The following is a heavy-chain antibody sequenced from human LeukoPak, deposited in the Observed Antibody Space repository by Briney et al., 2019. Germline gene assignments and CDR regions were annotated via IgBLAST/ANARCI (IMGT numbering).Heavy chain of an antibody. V-gene: IGHV3-7*04. J-gene: IGHJ4*02. CDR3: ARVSAYFDY. CDR2: IKQDGSEK. D-gene: IGHD2-2*01. Sequence: GGSLTLSCAASGFTFSSYWMSWVRQAPGKGLEWVGNIKQDGSEKYYVDSVKGRFTLSRENAKNSLYLQMSSLRAEDTAVYYCARVSAYFDYWGQGTLVTVSS. CDR1: GFTFSSYW.